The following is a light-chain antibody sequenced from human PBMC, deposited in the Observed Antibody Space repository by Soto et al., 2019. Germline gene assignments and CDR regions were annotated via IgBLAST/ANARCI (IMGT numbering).Light chain of an antibody. CDR2: DVS. V-gene: IGLV2-11*01. J-gene: IGLJ3*02. CDR3: CLYTASYSV. CDR1: SSDVGGFDF. Sequence: QSPLTQPRSVSGSPGQSVAISCTATSSDVGGFDFVSWYQQHPGKAPKLVIYDVSKRPSGVPDRFSGSRSGDTASLTISGLQAEDEADYYCCLYTASYSVFGGGTKLTVL.